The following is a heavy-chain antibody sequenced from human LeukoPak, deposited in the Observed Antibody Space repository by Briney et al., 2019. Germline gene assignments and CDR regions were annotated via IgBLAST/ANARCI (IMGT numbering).Heavy chain of an antibody. CDR1: GFIVSGNH. CDR3: ATERPGSRTLDS. Sequence: GGSLTLSCAASGFIVSGNHMNWVRLAPGKGLEWVSIVYSVGATYYEDSVKGRFTISRDDSKNIVYLQMNNLRSEDTAVYFCATERPGSRTLDSWGQGTLVTVSS. V-gene: IGHV3-66*01. CDR2: VYSVGAT. J-gene: IGHJ4*02. D-gene: IGHD1-14*01.